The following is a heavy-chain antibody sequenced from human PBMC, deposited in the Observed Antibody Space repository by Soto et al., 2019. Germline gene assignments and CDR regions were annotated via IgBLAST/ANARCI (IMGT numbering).Heavy chain of an antibody. CDR3: AHSIAAAGPFDY. Sequence: ESGPTLVNPTQTLTLTCTFSGFSLSTSGMRVSWIRQPPGKALEWLARIDWDDDKFYSTSLKTRLTISKDTSKNQVVLTMTNMDPVDTATYYCAHSIAAAGPFDYWGQGTLVTVSS. J-gene: IGHJ4*02. V-gene: IGHV2-70*04. D-gene: IGHD6-13*01. CDR1: GFSLSTSGMR. CDR2: IDWDDDK.